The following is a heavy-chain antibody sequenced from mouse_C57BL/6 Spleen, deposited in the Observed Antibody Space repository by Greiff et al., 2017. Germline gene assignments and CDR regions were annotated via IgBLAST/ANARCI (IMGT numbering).Heavy chain of an antibody. J-gene: IGHJ4*01. V-gene: IGHV5-12*01. CDR2: ISNGGGST. Sequence: EVKLMESGGGLVQPGGSLKLSCAASGFTFSDYYMYLVRQTPEKRLEWVAYISNGGGSTYYPDTVKGRFTISRDKDKNTLNLQMSRLKSEDTAMYWCARQRAMDYWGQGTTVTVSS. CDR3: ARQRAMDY. CDR1: GFTFSDYY.